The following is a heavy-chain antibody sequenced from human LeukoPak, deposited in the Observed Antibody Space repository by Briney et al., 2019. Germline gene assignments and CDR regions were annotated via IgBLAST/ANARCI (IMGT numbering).Heavy chain of an antibody. CDR2: ISYDGSNK. CDR1: GFTFSSYA. J-gene: IGHJ5*02. D-gene: IGHD2-2*01. CDR3: ARDYASVPAAIWGNWFDP. Sequence: GRSLRLSCAASGFTFSSYAMHWVRQAPGKGLEWVAVISYDGSNKYYADSVKGRFTISRDNAKNTLYLQMNSLRAEDTAVYYCARDYASVPAAIWGNWFDPWGQGTLVTVSS. V-gene: IGHV3-30*04.